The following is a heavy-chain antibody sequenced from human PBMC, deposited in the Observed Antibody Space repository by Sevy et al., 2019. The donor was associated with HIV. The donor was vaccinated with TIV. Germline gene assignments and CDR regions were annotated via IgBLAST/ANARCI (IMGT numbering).Heavy chain of an antibody. CDR3: ASVRYDRPGIVVAGLDY. CDR1: GYTFTSYA. CDR2: INTNTGNP. Sequence: ASVKVSCKASGYTFTSYAMNWVRQAPGQGLEWMGWINTNTGNPTYAQGFTGRFVFSLDTSVSTAYLQISSLKAEDTAVYYCASVRYDRPGIVVAGLDYWGQGTLVTVSS. D-gene: IGHD6-19*01. J-gene: IGHJ4*02. V-gene: IGHV7-4-1*02.